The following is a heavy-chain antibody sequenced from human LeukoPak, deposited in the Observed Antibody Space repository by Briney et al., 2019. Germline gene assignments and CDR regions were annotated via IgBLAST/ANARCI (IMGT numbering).Heavy chain of an antibody. Sequence: PSETLSLTCAVYGGSFSGYYWGWIRQPPGKGLEWIGEINHSGSTNYNPSLKSRVTISVDTSKNQFSLKLSSVTAADTAVYYCARTNSRGRIAAASPFDYWGQGTLVTVSS. CDR2: INHSGST. J-gene: IGHJ4*02. D-gene: IGHD6-13*01. V-gene: IGHV4-34*01. CDR3: ARTNSRGRIAAASPFDY. CDR1: GGSFSGYY.